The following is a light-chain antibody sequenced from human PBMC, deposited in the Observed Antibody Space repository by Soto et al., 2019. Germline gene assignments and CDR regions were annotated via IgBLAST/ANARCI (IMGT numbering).Light chain of an antibody. V-gene: IGKV3-20*01. Sequence: EMVLTQSPGTLSLSPGERATLSCRASQSVGSSYLAWYQQKPGQAPRLLIYDAYSRATGIPDSFSGSESGTDFNLTIRSLEPEDCVLYYWQQSASSPTFGQWTKVQLK. J-gene: IGKJ1*01. CDR3: QQSASSPT. CDR1: QSVGSSY. CDR2: DAY.